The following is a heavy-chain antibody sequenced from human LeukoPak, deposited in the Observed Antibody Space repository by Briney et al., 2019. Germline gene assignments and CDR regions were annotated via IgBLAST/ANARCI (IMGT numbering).Heavy chain of an antibody. CDR2: INPSGGST. D-gene: IGHD6-13*01. Sequence: ASVKVSCKASGYTFTSYYMHWVRQAPGQGLEWMGIINPSGGSTSYAQKLQGRVTMTTDTSTSTAYMELRSLRSDDTAVYYCARAPTLYSSSWYYFDYWGQGTLVTVSS. CDR1: GYTFTSYY. CDR3: ARAPTLYSSSWYYFDY. J-gene: IGHJ4*02. V-gene: IGHV1-46*01.